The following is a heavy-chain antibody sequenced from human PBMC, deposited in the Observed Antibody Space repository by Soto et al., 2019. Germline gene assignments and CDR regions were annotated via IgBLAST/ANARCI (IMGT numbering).Heavy chain of an antibody. CDR3: ARDFGGYDSSFDY. CDR2: ISSSSSYI. J-gene: IGHJ4*02. V-gene: IGHV3-21*01. D-gene: IGHD5-12*01. Sequence: GGSLRLSCAASGFTFSSYSMNWVRQAPGKGLEWVSSISSSSSYIYYADSVKGRFTISRDNAKNSLYLQMNSLRAEDTAVYYCARDFGGYDSSFDYWGQGTLVTVSS. CDR1: GFTFSSYS.